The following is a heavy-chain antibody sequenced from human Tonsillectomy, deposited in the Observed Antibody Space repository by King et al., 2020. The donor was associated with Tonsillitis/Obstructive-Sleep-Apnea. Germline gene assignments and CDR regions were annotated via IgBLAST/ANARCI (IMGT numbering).Heavy chain of an antibody. J-gene: IGHJ6*03. CDR1: GFTFSNAW. D-gene: IGHD2-2*01. CDR2: IKSKTDGGTT. V-gene: IGHV3-15*01. CDR3: TTKVVVVPDYYYYYYMDV. Sequence: VQLVESGGGLVKPEGSLRLSCAASGFTFSNAWMSWVRQDPGKGLEWVGRIKSKTDGGTTDYAAPVKGRFTISRDDSKNTLYLQMNSLKTEDTAVYYCTTKVVVVPDYYYYYYMDVWGKGTTVTVSS.